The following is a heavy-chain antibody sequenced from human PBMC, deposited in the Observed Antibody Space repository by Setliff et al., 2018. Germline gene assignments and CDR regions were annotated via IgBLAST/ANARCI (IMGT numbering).Heavy chain of an antibody. J-gene: IGHJ4*02. Sequence: SETLSLTCAVSGYSISSGYYWGWIRQPPGKGLEWIGEIYHSGSTNYNPSLKSRVTISVDASKNQFSLKLNSVTAADTAVYYCARDGGEYWGQGTLVTVSS. CDR3: ARDGGEY. D-gene: IGHD3-16*01. CDR1: GYSISSGYY. CDR2: IYHSGST. V-gene: IGHV4-38-2*02.